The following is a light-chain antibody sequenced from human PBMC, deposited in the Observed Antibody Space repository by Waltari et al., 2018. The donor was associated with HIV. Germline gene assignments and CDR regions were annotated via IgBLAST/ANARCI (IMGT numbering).Light chain of an antibody. J-gene: IGLJ3*02. CDR1: RSNIGARFD. Sequence: QSVLTQPPSVSGAPGQRVTISCTGSRSNIGARFDVHWYQQLPGTAPKLLIYGNSNRPSGGPDRFSGSKSGTSASLAITGLQAEDEADYYCQSYDSSLSGSVFGGGTKLTVL. CDR2: GNS. CDR3: QSYDSSLSGSV. V-gene: IGLV1-40*01.